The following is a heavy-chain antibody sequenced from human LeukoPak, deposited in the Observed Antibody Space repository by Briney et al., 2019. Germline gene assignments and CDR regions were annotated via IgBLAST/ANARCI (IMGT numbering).Heavy chain of an antibody. CDR1: GFTFSSYG. Sequence: GGSLRLSCAASGFTFSSYGMHWVRQAPGKGLEWVAFIRYDGSNKYYADSVKGRFTISRDNAKNSLYLQMNSLRAEDTAVYYCASGYCSSTSCYFPNWFDPWGQGTLVTVSS. V-gene: IGHV3-30*02. D-gene: IGHD2-2*03. CDR2: IRYDGSNK. J-gene: IGHJ5*02. CDR3: ASGYCSSTSCYFPNWFDP.